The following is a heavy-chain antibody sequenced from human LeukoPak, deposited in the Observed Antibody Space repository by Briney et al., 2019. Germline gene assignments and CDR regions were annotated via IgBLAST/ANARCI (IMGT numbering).Heavy chain of an antibody. CDR3: ARSPWYYYGSGSYYNAPKYFDY. D-gene: IGHD3-10*01. Sequence: SETLSLTCAVYGGSFSGYYWSWIRQPPGKGLEWIGEINHSGGTNYNPSLKSRVTISVDTSKNQFSLKLSSVTAADTAVYYCARSPWYYYGSGSYYNAPKYFDYWGQGTLVTVSS. CDR1: GGSFSGYY. J-gene: IGHJ4*02. CDR2: INHSGGT. V-gene: IGHV4-34*01.